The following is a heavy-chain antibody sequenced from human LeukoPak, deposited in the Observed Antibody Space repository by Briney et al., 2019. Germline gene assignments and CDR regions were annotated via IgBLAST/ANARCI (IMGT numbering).Heavy chain of an antibody. D-gene: IGHD3-22*01. V-gene: IGHV4-39*01. J-gene: IGHJ4*02. CDR3: ARSLTGYYDSSGF. CDR2: IYYSGNT. CDR1: GGSISGSSYY. Sequence: SETLSLTCTVSGGSISGSSYYWGWIRQPPGKGLEWIGSIYYSGNTYYNPSLKSRVTISVDTSKNQFSLKLNSVTATDTAVYYCARSLTGYYDSSGFWGQGTLVTVSS.